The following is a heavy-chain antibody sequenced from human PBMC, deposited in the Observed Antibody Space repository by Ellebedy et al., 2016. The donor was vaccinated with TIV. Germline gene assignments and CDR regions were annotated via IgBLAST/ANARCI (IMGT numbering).Heavy chain of an antibody. V-gene: IGHV4-59*12. Sequence: MPSETLSLTCSVSDASIRSYFWSWIRQPPGKGLEWIGHIYYIGSADYNPSLKSRVTLSLDTTNNQFSLQLSSVAAADTAVYYCARGRPAAVGALNYGLDVWGQGTTVTVSS. CDR1: DASIRSYF. J-gene: IGHJ6*02. CDR2: IYYIGSA. CDR3: ARGRPAAVGALNYGLDV. D-gene: IGHD6-25*01.